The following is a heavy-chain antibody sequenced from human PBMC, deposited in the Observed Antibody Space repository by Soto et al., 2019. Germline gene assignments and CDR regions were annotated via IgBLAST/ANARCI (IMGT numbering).Heavy chain of an antibody. CDR3: ALTGYYAVDY. V-gene: IGHV4-30-4*01. D-gene: IGHD3-9*01. CDR2: IYYSGST. Sequence: QVQLQESGPGLVKPSQTLSLTCTFSGGSISRGDYYWSWIRQPPGKGLEWIGYIYYSGSTSYNPSLKSRVTISVDTSKNQFSLKLSSVTAADAAVYYCALTGYYAVDYWGQGTLVTVSS. J-gene: IGHJ4*02. CDR1: GGSISRGDYY.